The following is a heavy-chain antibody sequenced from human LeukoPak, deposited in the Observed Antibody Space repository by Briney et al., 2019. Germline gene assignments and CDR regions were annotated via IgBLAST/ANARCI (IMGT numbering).Heavy chain of an antibody. J-gene: IGHJ4*02. D-gene: IGHD3-9*01. CDR2: FDPEDGET. CDR3: ATTRVLQYFDCFFNFAY. CDR1: GYTLTELS. V-gene: IGHV1-24*01. Sequence: GASVKVSCKVSGYTLTELSMHWVRQAPGKGLEWMGGFDPEDGETIHAQKFQGRVTMTEDTSTDTAYMELSSLRSEDTDVYYCATTRVLQYFDCFFNFAYWGGGPLVTVSS.